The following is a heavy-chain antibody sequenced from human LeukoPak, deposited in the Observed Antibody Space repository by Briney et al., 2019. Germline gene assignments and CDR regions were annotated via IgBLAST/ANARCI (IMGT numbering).Heavy chain of an antibody. CDR2: IIPIFGTA. CDR1: GCTFSSYA. CDR3: ARDRTTDYDILTGRFDP. D-gene: IGHD3-9*01. V-gene: IGHV1-69*01. J-gene: IGHJ5*02. Sequence: SVKVSCKASGCTFSSYAISWVRQAPGQGLEWMGGIIPIFGTANYAQKFQGRVTITADESTSTAYMEVSSMRFEDTAVYYCARDRTTDYDILTGRFDPWGQGTLVTVSS.